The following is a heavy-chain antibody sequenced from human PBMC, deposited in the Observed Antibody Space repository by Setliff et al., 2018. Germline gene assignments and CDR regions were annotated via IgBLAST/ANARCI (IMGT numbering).Heavy chain of an antibody. V-gene: IGHV4-39*07. CDR3: ARVVPTARRGRLYYYMDV. CDR2: ISHTGST. J-gene: IGHJ6*03. CDR1: GDSISSRTHY. D-gene: IGHD1-1*01. Sequence: SETLSLTCTVSGDSISSRTHYWAWIRQSPGKGLEWIGEISHTGSTNYNPSLKSRVTISINTSKEQFSLMMNSVTAADTGVYFCARVVPTARRGRLYYYMDVWDKGATVTVSS.